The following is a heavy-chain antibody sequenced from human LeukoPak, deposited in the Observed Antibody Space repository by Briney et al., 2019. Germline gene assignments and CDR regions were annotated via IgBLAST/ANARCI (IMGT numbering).Heavy chain of an antibody. J-gene: IGHJ4*02. CDR1: GGPISSYY. CDR3: ARFVYGDYVGLFDY. D-gene: IGHD4-17*01. Sequence: SETLSLTCTVSGGPISSYYWSWIRQPPGKGLEWIGYIYYSGSTNYSPSLKSRVTISVDTSKNQFSLKLSSVTAADTAVYYCARFVYGDYVGLFDYWGQGTLVTVSS. V-gene: IGHV4-59*01. CDR2: IYYSGST.